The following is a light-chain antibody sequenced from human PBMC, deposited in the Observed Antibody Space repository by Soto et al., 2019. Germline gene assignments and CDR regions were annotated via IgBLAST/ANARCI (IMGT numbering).Light chain of an antibody. CDR1: SSDVGPYNL. CDR2: EVV. CDR3: CSYAGSSMFV. V-gene: IGLV2-23*02. Sequence: QSALTQPASVSGSPGQSITISCTGSSSDVGPYNLVSWYQHHPGKAPKLMISEVVKRPSGVSNRFSGSKSGNTASLTISGLQAEDEADYYCCSYAGSSMFVFGGVTQLTVL. J-gene: IGLJ2*01.